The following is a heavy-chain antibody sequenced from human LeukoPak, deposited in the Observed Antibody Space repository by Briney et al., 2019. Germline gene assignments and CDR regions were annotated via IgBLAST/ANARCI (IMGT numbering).Heavy chain of an antibody. CDR3: AKDSYSNPFLMDY. D-gene: IGHD6-13*01. CDR2: ISWNSGSI. V-gene: IGHV3-9*01. J-gene: IGHJ4*02. CDR1: GFTFDDYA. Sequence: PGGSLRLSCAASGFTFDDYAMHWVRQAPGKGLEWVSGISWNSGSIGYADSVKGRFTISRDNAKNSLYLQMNSLRAEDTALYYCAKDSYSNPFLMDYWGQGTLVTVSS.